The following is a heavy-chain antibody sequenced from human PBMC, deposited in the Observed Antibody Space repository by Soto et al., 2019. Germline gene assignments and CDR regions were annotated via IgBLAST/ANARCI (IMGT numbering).Heavy chain of an antibody. CDR1: GFTFSSYG. D-gene: IGHD1-1*01. CDR3: AKSMYNWNDGFFDY. J-gene: IGHJ4*02. CDR2: ISYDGINK. V-gene: IGHV3-30*18. Sequence: QVQLVESGGGVVQPERSLRLSCAASGFTFSSYGMHWVRQAPGKGLEWVAIISYDGINKYYANSVKGRFTISRDNSKNTLYLQMNSLRAEDTAVYYCAKSMYNWNDGFFDYWGQGTLVTVSS.